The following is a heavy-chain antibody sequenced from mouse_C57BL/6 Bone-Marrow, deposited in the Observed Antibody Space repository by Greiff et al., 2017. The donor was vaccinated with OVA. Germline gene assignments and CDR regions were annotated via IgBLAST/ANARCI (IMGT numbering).Heavy chain of an antibody. CDR2: IYPGSGST. D-gene: IGHD1-1*01. V-gene: IGHV1-55*01. CDR3: ARWGDYYGSSYWYFDV. Sequence: QVQLQQPGAELVKPGASVKMSCKASGYTFTSYWITWVKQRPGQGLEWIGDIYPGSGSTNYNEKFKSKATLTVDTSSSTAYMQLSSLTSEDSAVYYCARWGDYYGSSYWYFDVWGTGTTVTVSS. CDR1: GYTFTSYW. J-gene: IGHJ1*03.